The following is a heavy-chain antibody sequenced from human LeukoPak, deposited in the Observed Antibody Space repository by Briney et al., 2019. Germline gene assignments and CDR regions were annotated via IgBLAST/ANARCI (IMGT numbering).Heavy chain of an antibody. V-gene: IGHV3-30*02. J-gene: IGHJ6*03. Sequence: GGSLRLSCAASGFTFSSYGMHWVRQAPGKGLEWVAFIRYDGSNKYYADSVKGRFTISRDNSKNTLYLQMNSLRAEDTAVYYCAKGDSRYYYYYMDVWGKGTTVTISS. CDR2: IRYDGSNK. D-gene: IGHD2-21*01. CDR3: AKGDSRYYYYYMDV. CDR1: GFTFSSYG.